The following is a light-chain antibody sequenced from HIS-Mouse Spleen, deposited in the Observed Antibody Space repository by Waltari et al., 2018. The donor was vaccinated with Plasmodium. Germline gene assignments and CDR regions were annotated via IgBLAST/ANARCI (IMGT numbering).Light chain of an antibody. Sequence: EIVMTPSPATLSLSPGQRATLSCRASQSVSSNLACDQQKPGQAPRLLIEGAATRATGSPARFSGSGSGTEFTLTISSMQSEDLAVYDCQQYKNGPYTFGQGTKLEIK. J-gene: IGKJ2*01. CDR3: QQYKNGPYT. CDR2: GAA. V-gene: IGKV3-15*01. CDR1: QSVSSN.